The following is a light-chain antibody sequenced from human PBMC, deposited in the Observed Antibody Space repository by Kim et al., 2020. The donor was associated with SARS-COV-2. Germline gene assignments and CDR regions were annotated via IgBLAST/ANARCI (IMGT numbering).Light chain of an antibody. Sequence: ATINCKFSQSVFRSSFNKNYMAWYQKKPGQPPKLLFSWATNRESGVPDRFSCSGSGTQFTLTINSLQAADVAVYYCQHFYETPITFGQGTRLEIK. CDR1: QSVFRSSFNKNY. V-gene: IGKV4-1*01. J-gene: IGKJ5*01. CDR2: WAT. CDR3: QHFYETPIT.